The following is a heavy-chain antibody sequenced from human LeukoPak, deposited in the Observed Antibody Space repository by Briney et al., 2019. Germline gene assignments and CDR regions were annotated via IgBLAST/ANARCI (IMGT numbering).Heavy chain of an antibody. D-gene: IGHD6-19*01. CDR1: GFTFSTYA. Sequence: GGSLRLSCVVSGFTFSTYATSWVRQAPGKGLEWVSGLSGSGGSTYYADSVKGRFTISRDNSKNTLYLQMNSLRAEDTAIYYCAKDGQWLVPTFDYWGQGTLVTVSS. CDR3: AKDGQWLVPTFDY. V-gene: IGHV3-23*01. CDR2: LSGSGGST. J-gene: IGHJ4*02.